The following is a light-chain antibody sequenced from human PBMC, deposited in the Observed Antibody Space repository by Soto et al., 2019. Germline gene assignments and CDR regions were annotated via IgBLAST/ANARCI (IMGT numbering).Light chain of an antibody. CDR3: QQRSNWPPSLST. V-gene: IGKV3-11*02. Sequence: DIVLTQSPATLSLSPGERATLSCRTSQSVGDCLAWYQQKPGQAPRLLIYDASNKSTGSPARFRGSGSGRDFTPTISSLEPQDFAVHYAQQRSNWPPSLSTFGQGTRLEIK. CDR2: DAS. J-gene: IGKJ5*01. CDR1: QSVGDC.